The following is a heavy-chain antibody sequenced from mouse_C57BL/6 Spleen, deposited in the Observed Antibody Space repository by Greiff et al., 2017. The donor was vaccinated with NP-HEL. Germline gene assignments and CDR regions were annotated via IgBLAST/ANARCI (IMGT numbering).Heavy chain of an antibody. CDR3: LYGNYEGGAMDY. CDR1: GYTFTSYW. Sequence: VKLQQPGAELVKPGASVKLSCKASGYTFTSYWMHWVKQRPGQGLEWIGMIHPNSGSTNYNEKFKSKATLTVDKSSSTAYMQLSSLTSEDSAVYYCLYGNYEGGAMDYWGQGTSVTVSS. J-gene: IGHJ4*01. CDR2: IHPNSGST. D-gene: IGHD2-1*01. V-gene: IGHV1-64*01.